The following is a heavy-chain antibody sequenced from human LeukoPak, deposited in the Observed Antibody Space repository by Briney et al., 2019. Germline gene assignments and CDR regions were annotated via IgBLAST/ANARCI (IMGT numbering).Heavy chain of an antibody. CDR2: IKSNADGCTP. Sequence: GGSLRLSCAASGFSFMNAWMIWVRQAPGKGLEWVGRIKSNADGCTPDYAAPARGSFTISRDDSKNTLYLQMNSLKTEDTAVYYCTTFYHEYSPYWGRGTLVTVSS. J-gene: IGHJ4*02. CDR1: GFSFMNAW. V-gene: IGHV3-15*01. CDR3: TTFYHEYSPY. D-gene: IGHD2/OR15-2a*01.